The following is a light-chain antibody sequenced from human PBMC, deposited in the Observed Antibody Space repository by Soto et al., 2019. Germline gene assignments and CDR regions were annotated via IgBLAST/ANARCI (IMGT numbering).Light chain of an antibody. V-gene: IGKV1-6*01. CDR3: LQNHNYPRT. Sequence: AIQMTQSPSSLSASVGDRVTITCRASQDISEDVGWYKQTPGKAPKLLISGASRLQSGVPSRFSGSGSGAACTLTITSLRPEDSATYYCLQNHNYPRTFGQGTKVEL. CDR1: QDISED. CDR2: GAS. J-gene: IGKJ1*01.